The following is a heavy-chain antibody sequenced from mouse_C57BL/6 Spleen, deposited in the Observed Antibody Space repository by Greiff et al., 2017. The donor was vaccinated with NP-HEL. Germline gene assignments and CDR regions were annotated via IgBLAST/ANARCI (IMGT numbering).Heavy chain of an antibody. CDR2: IDPETGGT. D-gene: IGHD2-3*01. V-gene: IGHV1-15*01. CDR1: GYTFTDYE. Sequence: QVQLQQSGAELVRPGASVTLSCKASGYTFTDYEMHWVKQTPVHGLEWIGAIDPETGGTAYNQKFKGKAILTADKSSSTAYMELRSLTSEDSAVYYGTRWVSFDGYYGTWFAYWGQGTLVTVSA. J-gene: IGHJ3*01. CDR3: TRWVSFDGYYGTWFAY.